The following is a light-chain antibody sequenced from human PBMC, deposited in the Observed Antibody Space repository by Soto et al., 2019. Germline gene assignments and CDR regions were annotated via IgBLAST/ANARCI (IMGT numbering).Light chain of an antibody. Sequence: DIQMTQSPSSLSASVGDRVTITCRASQSISTYLSWYQQKPGKAPKLLIYAASSLQSGVPSRVSGGRSGTDFTLSISSLQPEDYATYYLQQSYTIRLFGGGTKVDIK. CDR3: QQSYTIRL. V-gene: IGKV1-39*01. J-gene: IGKJ4*02. CDR1: QSISTY. CDR2: AAS.